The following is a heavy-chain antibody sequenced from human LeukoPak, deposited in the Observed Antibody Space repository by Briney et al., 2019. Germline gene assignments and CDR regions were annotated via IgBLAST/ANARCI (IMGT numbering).Heavy chain of an antibody. J-gene: IGHJ3*02. CDR1: GGSISSYY. CDR3: ARDLAARRADAFDI. Sequence: SETLSLTCTVSGGSISSYYWSWIRQPAGKGLEWIGRIYTSGSTNYNPSLKSRVTMSVDTSKNQFSLKLSSVTAADTAVYYCARDLAARRADAFDIWGQGTMVTVSS. V-gene: IGHV4-4*07. D-gene: IGHD6-6*01. CDR2: IYTSGST.